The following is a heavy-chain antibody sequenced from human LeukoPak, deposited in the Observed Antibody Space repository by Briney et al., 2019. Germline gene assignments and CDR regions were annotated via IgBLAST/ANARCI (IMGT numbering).Heavy chain of an antibody. D-gene: IGHD6-19*01. J-gene: IGHJ4*02. CDR1: GGSISSSSYY. Sequence: SETLSLTCTVSGGSISSSSYYWGWIRQPPGKGLEWIGSIYYSGSTYYNPSLKSRVTISVDTSKNQFSLKLSSVTAADTAVYYCARRGSGWYYFDYWGQGTLVTVSS. CDR2: IYYSGST. CDR3: ARRGSGWYYFDY. V-gene: IGHV4-39*01.